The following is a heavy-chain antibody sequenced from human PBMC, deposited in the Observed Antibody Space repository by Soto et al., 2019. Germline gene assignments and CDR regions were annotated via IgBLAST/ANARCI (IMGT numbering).Heavy chain of an antibody. J-gene: IGHJ4*02. CDR2: ISAYNGNT. D-gene: IGHD6-6*01. CDR3: AXXXXLWXXXSSSSRXLDFDY. CDR1: GYTFTSYG. Sequence: QVQLVQSGAEVKKPGASVKVSCKASGYTFTSYGISWVRQAPGQGLEWXGWISAYNGNTNYAQKLQGRVTMTTDTSTXXXYXXXXXXXXXXXXXXXXAXXXXLWXXXSSSSRXLDFDYWGQGTLVTVSS. V-gene: IGHV1-18*01.